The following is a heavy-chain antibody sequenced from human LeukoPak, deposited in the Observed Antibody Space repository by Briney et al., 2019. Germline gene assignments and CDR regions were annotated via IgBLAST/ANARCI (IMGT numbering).Heavy chain of an antibody. V-gene: IGHV3-43*01. CDR2: ISWDGGST. CDR3: AKEGDDYDSSGYRLYFDY. D-gene: IGHD3-22*01. J-gene: IGHJ4*02. Sequence: GGSLRLSCAASGFTFDDYSMHWVRQAPGKGLEWVSLISWDGGSTYYADSVKGRFTISRDNSKNSLYLQMNSLRSEDTALYYCAKEGDDYDSSGYRLYFDYWGQGTLVTVSS. CDR1: GFTFDDYS.